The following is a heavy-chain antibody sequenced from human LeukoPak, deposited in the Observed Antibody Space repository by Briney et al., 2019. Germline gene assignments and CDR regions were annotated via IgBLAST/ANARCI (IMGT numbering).Heavy chain of an antibody. J-gene: IGHJ5*02. V-gene: IGHV4-4*07. Sequence: PSETLSLTCTVSGGSISSYYWSWIRQPAGKGLEWIGRIYTSGSTNYNPSLKSRVTMSVDTSKNQFSLKLSSVTAADTAVYYCARGYIRSSSGWKGNWFDPWGQGTLVTVSS. CDR3: ARGYIRSSSGWKGNWFDP. D-gene: IGHD6-19*01. CDR1: GGSISSYY. CDR2: IYTSGST.